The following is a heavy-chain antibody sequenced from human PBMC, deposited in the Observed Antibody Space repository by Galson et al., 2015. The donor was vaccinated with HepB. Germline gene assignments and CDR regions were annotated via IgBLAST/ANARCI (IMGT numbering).Heavy chain of an antibody. CDR3: TGSGGYSGYAFYYYYYYYMDV. CDR1: GFTFSNAW. V-gene: IGHV3-15*01. CDR2: IKSKTDGGTT. Sequence: SLRLSCAASGFTFSNAWMSWVRQAPGKGLEWVGRIKSKTDGGTTDYAAPVKGRFTISRDDSKNTLYLQMNSQKTEDTAVYYCTGSGGYSGYAFYYYYYYYMDVWGKGTTVTVSS. D-gene: IGHD5-12*01. J-gene: IGHJ6*03.